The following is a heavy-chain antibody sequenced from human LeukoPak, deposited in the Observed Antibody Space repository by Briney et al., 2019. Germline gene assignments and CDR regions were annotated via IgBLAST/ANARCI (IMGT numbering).Heavy chain of an antibody. CDR1: GFTLSSYD. Sequence: GGSLRLSCAASGFTLSSYDMHWVRQPTGKGLEWVSGIDIPGNTYYPDSVKGRFTMSRESAKNSLYLQMNSLRAGDTAVYYCARAVAGTHWFDPWGQGTLVIVSS. CDR3: ARAVAGTHWFDP. V-gene: IGHV3-13*01. CDR2: IDIPGNT. J-gene: IGHJ5*02. D-gene: IGHD6-19*01.